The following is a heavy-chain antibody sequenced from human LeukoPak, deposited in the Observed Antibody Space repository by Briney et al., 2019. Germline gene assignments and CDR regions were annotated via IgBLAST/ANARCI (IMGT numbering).Heavy chain of an antibody. CDR2: ISSSSTI. Sequence: GGSLRLSCAASGFTFSSYSMNWVRQAPGKGLEWVSYISSSSTIYYADSVKGRFTISRDNAKNSLYLQMNSLRDEDAAVYYCARGKRAFDIWGQGTMVTVSS. CDR1: GFTFSSYS. J-gene: IGHJ3*02. CDR3: ARGKRAFDI. V-gene: IGHV3-48*02.